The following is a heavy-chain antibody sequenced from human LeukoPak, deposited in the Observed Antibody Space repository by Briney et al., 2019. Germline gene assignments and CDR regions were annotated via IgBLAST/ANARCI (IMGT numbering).Heavy chain of an antibody. CDR3: ATWDRVGDSSGYSRAFDI. D-gene: IGHD3-22*01. Sequence: GSLRLSCAASGFTFSSYWMHWVRQAPGKGLVWVSRINSDGSSTTYADSVKGRFTISRDNAKNTLYLQMSSLRAEDTAVYYCATWDRVGDSSGYSRAFDIWGQGTMVTVSS. J-gene: IGHJ3*02. CDR2: INSDGSST. V-gene: IGHV3-74*01. CDR1: GFTFSSYW.